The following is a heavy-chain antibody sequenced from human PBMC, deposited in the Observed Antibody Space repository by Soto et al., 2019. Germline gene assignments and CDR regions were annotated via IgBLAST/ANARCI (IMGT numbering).Heavy chain of an antibody. CDR3: ARSIYGGNSGGAFDI. V-gene: IGHV5-51*01. D-gene: IGHD2-21*02. Sequence: PGESLKISCKGSGYSFTTYWIGWVRQMPGKGLEWMGIIYPGDYDTRYSPSFQGQVTFSADKSISTAYLQWSSLKASDTAMYYCARSIYGGNSGGAFDIWGKGTMVTVSS. CDR1: GYSFTTYW. CDR2: IYPGDYDT. J-gene: IGHJ3*02.